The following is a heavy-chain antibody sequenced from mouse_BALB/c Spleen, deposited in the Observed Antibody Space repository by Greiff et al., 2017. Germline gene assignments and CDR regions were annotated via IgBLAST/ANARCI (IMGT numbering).Heavy chain of an antibody. V-gene: IGHV1-7*01. D-gene: IGHD2-14*01. J-gene: IGHJ2*01. CDR1: GYTFTSYW. CDR2: INPSTGYT. Sequence: VKLMESGAELAKPGASVKMSCKASGYTFTSYWMHWVKQRPGQGLEWIGYINPSTGYTEYNQKFKDKATLTADKSSSTAYMQLSSLTSEDSAVYYCARDGDYRYDFDYWGQGTTLTVSS. CDR3: ARDGDYRYDFDY.